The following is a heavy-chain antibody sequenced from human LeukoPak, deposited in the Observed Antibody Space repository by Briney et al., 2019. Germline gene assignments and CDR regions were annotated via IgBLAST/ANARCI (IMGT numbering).Heavy chain of an antibody. J-gene: IGHJ3*02. CDR2: IYYTVST. CDR3: ARDRRKSSRANDASDI. CDR1: ARSISSYY. D-gene: IGHD2-2*01. Sequence: PSETLSLTCSVAARSISSYYSSSVRQPPGKGLEWIGYIYYTVSTNYNPSRETRFTISIDTSKKQLSLKLRSVTAADTAVYYCARDRRKSSRANDASDIWGQGTMVTVSS. V-gene: IGHV4-59*01.